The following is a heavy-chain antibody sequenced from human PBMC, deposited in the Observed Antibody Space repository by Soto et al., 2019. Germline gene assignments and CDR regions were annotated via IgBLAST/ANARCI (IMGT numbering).Heavy chain of an antibody. CDR1: GGSFSGYY. CDR2: INHSGST. CDR3: ARGHDWFDP. J-gene: IGHJ5*02. V-gene: IGHV4-34*01. Sequence: SETLSLTCAVYGGSFSGYYWSWIRQTPGKGLEWIGEINHSGSTNYNPSLKSRVTISVDTSKNQFSLKLSSVTAADTAVYYCARGHDWFDPWGQGTLVTVSS.